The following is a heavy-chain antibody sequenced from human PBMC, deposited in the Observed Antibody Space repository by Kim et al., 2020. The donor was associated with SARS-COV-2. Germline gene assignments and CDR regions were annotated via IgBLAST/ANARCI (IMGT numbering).Heavy chain of an antibody. V-gene: IGHV4-34*01. D-gene: IGHD3-10*01. J-gene: IGHJ4*02. CDR1: GGSFSGYY. Sequence: SETLSLTCAVYGGSFSGYYWSWIRQPPGKGLEWIGEINHSGSTNYNPSLKSRVTISVDTSKNQFSLKLSSVTAADTAVYYCARGIPTGAVLLWFGEPAFDYWGQGTLVTVSS. CDR3: ARGIPTGAVLLWFGEPAFDY. CDR2: INHSGST.